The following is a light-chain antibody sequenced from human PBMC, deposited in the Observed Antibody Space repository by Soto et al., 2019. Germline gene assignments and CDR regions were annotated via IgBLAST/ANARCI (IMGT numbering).Light chain of an antibody. Sequence: EIVMTQSPATLSVSPGERATLSCRASQSVSSNLAWYQQKPGQAPRLLIYGASTRATGIPAWFSGSGSGTEFSLTISSLQSEEVAVYYCQQYNNWPRLTFGGGTKVEIK. CDR2: GAS. V-gene: IGKV3-15*01. CDR1: QSVSSN. J-gene: IGKJ4*01. CDR3: QQYNNWPRLT.